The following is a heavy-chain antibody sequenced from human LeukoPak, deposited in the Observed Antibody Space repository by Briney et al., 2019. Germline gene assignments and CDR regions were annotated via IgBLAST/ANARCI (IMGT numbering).Heavy chain of an antibody. J-gene: IGHJ3*02. CDR1: GGSFSGYY. D-gene: IGHD6-25*01. V-gene: IGHV4-34*01. CDR3: ARDFAAAENAFDI. Sequence: SETLSLTCAVYGGSFSGYYWSWIRQPPGKGLEWIGEINHSGSTNYNPSLKSRVTISVDKSKNQFSLKLSSVTAADTAVYYCARDFAAAENAFDIWGQGTMVTVSS. CDR2: INHSGST.